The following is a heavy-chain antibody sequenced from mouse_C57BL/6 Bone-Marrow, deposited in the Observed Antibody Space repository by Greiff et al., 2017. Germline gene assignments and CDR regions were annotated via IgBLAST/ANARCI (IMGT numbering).Heavy chain of an antibody. V-gene: IGHV2-9-1*01. CDR2: IWTGGGT. CDR3: AITVVGAMDY. Sequence: VQVVESGPGLVAPSQSLSITCTVSGFSLTSYAISWVRQPPGKGLEWLGVIWTGGGTNYNSAHKSRLSISKDNSKSQVFLKMNSLQTDDTARYYCAITVVGAMDYWGQGTSVTVSS. J-gene: IGHJ4*01. D-gene: IGHD1-1*01. CDR1: GFSLTSYA.